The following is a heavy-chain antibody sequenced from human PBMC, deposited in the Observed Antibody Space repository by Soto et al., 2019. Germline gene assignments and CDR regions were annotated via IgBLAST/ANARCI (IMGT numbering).Heavy chain of an antibody. V-gene: IGHV4-38-2*02. CDR1: GYSISTGYY. D-gene: IGHD6-19*01. J-gene: IGHJ1*01. CDR3: ARDPTPKAVAN. Sequence: SETLSLTCAVSGYSISTGYYWGWTRQPPGKGLEWIGSIYHSGSTYYNPSLKSRVTIAVDTSKNQFSLKLRSVTAADTAVEYGARDPTPKAVANWGQGTRGTVAS. CDR2: IYHSGST.